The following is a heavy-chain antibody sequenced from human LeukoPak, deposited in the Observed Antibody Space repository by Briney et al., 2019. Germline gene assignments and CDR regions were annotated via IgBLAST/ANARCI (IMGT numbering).Heavy chain of an antibody. CDR2: INAGNGNT. J-gene: IGHJ3*02. CDR1: GYTFTSYA. V-gene: IGHV1-3*01. Sequence: ASVKVSCKASGYTFTSYAMHWVRQAPGQRLEWMGWINAGNGNTKYSQKFQGRVTITRDTSASTAYMELSSLRSEDTAVYYCARDLYGDYTRDAFDIWGQGTMVTVSS. CDR3: ARDLYGDYTRDAFDI. D-gene: IGHD4-17*01.